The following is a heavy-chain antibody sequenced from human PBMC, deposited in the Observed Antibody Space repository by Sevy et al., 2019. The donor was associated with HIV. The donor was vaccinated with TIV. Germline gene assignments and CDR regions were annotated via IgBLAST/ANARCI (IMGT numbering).Heavy chain of an antibody. Sequence: GGSLRLSCPASGFTFSSYDMNWVRQAPGKGLEWVSKISSSGSAIYYADSVKGRFTISRDNAKNSLNLQMNSLRAEDTAVYYCTRNGGAFDNGCDPWGQGTLVTVSS. CDR2: ISSSGSAI. CDR1: GFTFSSYD. CDR3: TRNGGAFDNGCDP. D-gene: IGHD2-8*01. V-gene: IGHV3-48*03. J-gene: IGHJ5*02.